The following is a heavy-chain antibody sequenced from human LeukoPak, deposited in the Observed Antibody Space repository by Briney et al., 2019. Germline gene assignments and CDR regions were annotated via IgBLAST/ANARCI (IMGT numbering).Heavy chain of an antibody. CDR2: IYTSGST. CDR3: ARALWMDAFDI. V-gene: IGHV4-4*07. J-gene: IGHJ3*02. Sequence: SXIRQPAXXXXEWIGRIYTSGSTNYNPSLKSRVTMSVDTSKNQFSLKLSSVTAADTAVYYCARALWMDAFDIWGQGTMVTVSS. D-gene: IGHD1-1*01.